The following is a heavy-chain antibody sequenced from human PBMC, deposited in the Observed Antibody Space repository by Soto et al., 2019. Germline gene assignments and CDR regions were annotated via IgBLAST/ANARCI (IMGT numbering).Heavy chain of an antibody. CDR3: ARAQGWFGESDYYYYGMDV. J-gene: IGHJ6*02. CDR2: MFYTGST. CDR1: SCLISSEY. D-gene: IGHD3-10*01. V-gene: IGHV4-59*01. Sequence: SSTRPLTCPLPSCLISSEYWSWIRQPPGKGLELIGYMFYTGSTNYNPSLKSRVTISVDTSKNQFSLKLSSVTAADTAVYYCARAQGWFGESDYYYYGMDVWGQGTTVT.